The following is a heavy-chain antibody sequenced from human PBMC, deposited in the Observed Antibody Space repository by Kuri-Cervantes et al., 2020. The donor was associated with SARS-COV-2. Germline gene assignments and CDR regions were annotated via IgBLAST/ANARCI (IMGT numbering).Heavy chain of an antibody. CDR2: ISWNSGSI. Sequence: SLKISCAASGFTFDDYAMHWVRQAPGKGLEWVSGISWNSGSIGYADSVKGRFTISRDNAKNSLYLQMNSLRAEDTAVYYCAREMKEGAVMGAFDIWGQGTMVTVSS. V-gene: IGHV3-9*01. CDR1: GFTFDDYA. CDR3: AREMKEGAVMGAFDI. D-gene: IGHD1-26*01. J-gene: IGHJ3*02.